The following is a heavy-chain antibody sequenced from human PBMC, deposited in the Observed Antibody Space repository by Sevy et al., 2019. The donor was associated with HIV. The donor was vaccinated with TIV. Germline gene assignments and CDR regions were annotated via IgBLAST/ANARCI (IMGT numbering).Heavy chain of an antibody. CDR3: AKDGESYVWGSHYDY. Sequence: GGFLRLSCEASGFSFSNYGMNWVRQAPGKGLEWVSGTSGSGGSTYYADSVKGRFTISTDSSKNTWYLQMNSLRAEDTAVYSCAKDGESYVWGSHYDYWGQGTLVTVSS. J-gene: IGHJ4*02. D-gene: IGHD3-16*01. CDR1: GFSFSNYG. V-gene: IGHV3-23*01. CDR2: TSGSGGST.